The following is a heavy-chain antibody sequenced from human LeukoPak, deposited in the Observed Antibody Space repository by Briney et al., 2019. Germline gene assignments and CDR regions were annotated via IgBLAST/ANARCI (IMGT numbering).Heavy chain of an antibody. J-gene: IGHJ4*02. D-gene: IGHD3-22*01. CDR1: GYTFSSYY. CDR2: INPSGGAT. Sequence: ASVKVSCKASGYTFSSYYFHWVRQAPGQGLEWMGLINPSGGATTFAQKFRGRVTMTRDMSTGTVFMELSSLRPDDTAVYFCARNYYDTAGHFGYWGQGTLVTVSS. V-gene: IGHV1-46*01. CDR3: ARNYYDTAGHFGY.